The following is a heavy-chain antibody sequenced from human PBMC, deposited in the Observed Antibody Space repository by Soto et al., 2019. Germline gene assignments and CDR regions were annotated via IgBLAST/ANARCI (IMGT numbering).Heavy chain of an antibody. Sequence: EVQLVESGGGLVKPGGSLRLSCAASGFTFSSYSMNWVRQAPGKGLEWVSSISSSSSYIYYADSVKGRFTISRDNAKNSLYLQRNSLRAEDTAVYYCARYPGYCSSTSCPGYWFDPWGKGTLVTVSS. CDR3: ARYPGYCSSTSCPGYWFDP. CDR1: GFTFSSYS. D-gene: IGHD2-2*01. CDR2: ISSSSSYI. V-gene: IGHV3-21*01. J-gene: IGHJ5*02.